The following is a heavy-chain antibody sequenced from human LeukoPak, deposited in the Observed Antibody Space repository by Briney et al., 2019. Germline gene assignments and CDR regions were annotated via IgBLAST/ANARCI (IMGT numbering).Heavy chain of an antibody. CDR3: ARHCSSTSCPKGAWFDP. J-gene: IGHJ5*02. V-gene: IGHV4-4*07. CDR2: IYTSGST. D-gene: IGHD2-2*01. CDR1: GCSISSYY. Sequence: PSETLSLTCTVSGCSISSYYWSWIRQPAGKGLEWIGRIYTSGSTNYNPSLKSRVTMSVDTSKNQFSLKLSSVTAADTAVYYCARHCSSTSCPKGAWFDPWGQGTLVTVSS.